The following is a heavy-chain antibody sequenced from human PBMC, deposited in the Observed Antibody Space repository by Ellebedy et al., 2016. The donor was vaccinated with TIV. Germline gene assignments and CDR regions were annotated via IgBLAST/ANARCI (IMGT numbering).Heavy chain of an antibody. Sequence: MPSETLSLTCTVSGGSISSSSYYWGWIRQPPGKGLEWIGSIYYSGITNYNPSLKSRVTILVDTSKNQFSLKLTSVTAADTAVYYCARHSEGSFDPWGQGILVTVSP. CDR2: IYYSGIT. CDR3: ARHSEGSFDP. CDR1: GGSISSSSYY. V-gene: IGHV4-39*01. J-gene: IGHJ5*02.